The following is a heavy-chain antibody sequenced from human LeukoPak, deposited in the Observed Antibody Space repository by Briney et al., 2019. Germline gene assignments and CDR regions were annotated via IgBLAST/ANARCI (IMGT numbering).Heavy chain of an antibody. CDR2: INHSGST. Sequence: SETLSLTCAVYGGSFSGYYWSWIRQPPGKGLEWIGEINHSGSTNYNPSLKSRVTISVDTSKNQFSLKLSSVTAADTAVYYCARLVTISPYGMDVWGQGTTVTVSS. CDR1: GGSFSGYY. J-gene: IGHJ6*02. CDR3: ARLVTISPYGMDV. D-gene: IGHD3-3*01. V-gene: IGHV4-34*01.